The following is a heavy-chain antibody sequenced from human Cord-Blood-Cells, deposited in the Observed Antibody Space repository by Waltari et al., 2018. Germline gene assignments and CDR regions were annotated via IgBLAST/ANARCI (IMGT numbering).Heavy chain of an antibody. CDR2: IGSSSSYI. J-gene: IGHJ4*02. D-gene: IGHD2-15*01. CDR3: ARASDCSGGSCFDY. V-gene: IGHV3-21*01. CDR1: GFTFSSYS. Sequence: EVQLVESGGGLVKPGGSLRLSCAASGFTFSSYSMNWVRQAPGKGLEWVSSIGSSSSYISYADSVKGRFTISRDNAKNSLYLQMNSLRAEDTAVYYCARASDCSGGSCFDYWGQGTLVTVSS.